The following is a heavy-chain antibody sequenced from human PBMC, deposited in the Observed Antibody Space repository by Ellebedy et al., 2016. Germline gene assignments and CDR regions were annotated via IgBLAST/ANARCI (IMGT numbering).Heavy chain of an antibody. V-gene: IGHV3-23*01. J-gene: IGHJ3*02. CDR3: ARETSGFGSFDI. Sequence: GESLKISCAASGFTFSTYAMSWVRQTPGKGLEWVSAISASGDRTHYPDSVRGRFTISRDNSKNTLYLQMNSLRAEDTAVYYCARETSGFGSFDIWGQGTTVTVSS. CDR1: GFTFSTYA. CDR2: ISASGDRT. D-gene: IGHD3-16*01.